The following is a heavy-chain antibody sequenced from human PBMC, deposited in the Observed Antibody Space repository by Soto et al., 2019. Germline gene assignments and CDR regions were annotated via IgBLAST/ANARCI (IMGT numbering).Heavy chain of an antibody. Sequence: SETLSLTCTVSGGSISSYYWSWIRQPPGKGLEWIGYIYYSRSTNYNPSLKSRVTISVDTAKNQFSLKLSSVTAADTAVYYCATSSIAARRAYYYGMDVWGQGTTVTVSS. CDR1: GGSISSYY. CDR3: ATSSIAARRAYYYGMDV. D-gene: IGHD6-6*01. CDR2: IYYSRST. V-gene: IGHV4-59*01. J-gene: IGHJ6*02.